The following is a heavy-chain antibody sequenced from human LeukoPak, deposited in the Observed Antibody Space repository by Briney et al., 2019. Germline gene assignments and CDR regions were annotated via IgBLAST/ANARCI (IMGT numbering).Heavy chain of an antibody. V-gene: IGHV3-21*04. CDR3: AKDLKMGYCSSTSCYFDY. J-gene: IGHJ4*02. CDR2: ISSSSTYI. CDR1: GFIFSSYS. D-gene: IGHD2-2*01. Sequence: GGSLRLSCAASGFIFSSYSMSWVRQAPGKGLEWVSSISSSSTYIHYADSVKGRFTISRDNSKNTLYLQMNSLRAEDTAVYYCAKDLKMGYCSSTSCYFDYWGQGTLVTVSS.